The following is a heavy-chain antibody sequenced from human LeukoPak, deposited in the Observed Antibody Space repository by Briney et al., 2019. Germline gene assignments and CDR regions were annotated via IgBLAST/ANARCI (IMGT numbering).Heavy chain of an antibody. CDR1: GFTFSSYA. D-gene: IGHD3-3*01. CDR2: ISYDGSNK. CDR3: ARPVLYDFWSGYYVGDFDY. V-gene: IGHV3-30-3*01. Sequence: PGGSLRLSCAASGFTFSSYAMHWVRQAPGKGLEWVAVISYDGSNKYYAASVRGRFTISRDNCKNTLYLQMNSLRAEDTAVYYCARPVLYDFWSGYYVGDFDYWGQRTLVTVSS. J-gene: IGHJ4*02.